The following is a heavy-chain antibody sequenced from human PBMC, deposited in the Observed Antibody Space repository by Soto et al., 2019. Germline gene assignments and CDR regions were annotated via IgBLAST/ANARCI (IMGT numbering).Heavy chain of an antibody. V-gene: IGHV3-15*01. D-gene: IGHD6-6*01. CDR2: IKSKTDGGTT. CDR3: TTNSEYSRSSLYMDV. J-gene: IGHJ6*03. Sequence: EVQLVEPGGGLVKPGGSLRLSCAASGLTFSNAWMSWVRQAPGKGLEWVGRIKSKTDGGTTDYAAPVTGRFTISRDDSTNTLYLQMNSLKTEDTAVYYCTTNSEYSRSSLYMDVWGKGTTVTVSS. CDR1: GLTFSNAW.